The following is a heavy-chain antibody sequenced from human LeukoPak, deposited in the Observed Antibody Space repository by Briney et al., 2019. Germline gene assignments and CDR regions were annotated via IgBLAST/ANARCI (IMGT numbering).Heavy chain of an antibody. D-gene: IGHD2-2*02. CDR1: GGSFGGYY. V-gene: IGHV4-34*01. Sequence: SETLSLTCAVYGGSFGGYYWSWIRQPPGKGLEWIGEINHSGSTNYNPSLKSRVTISVDTSKNQFSLKLSSVTAADTAVYYCASLVPATAIPGRGYYFDYWGQGTLVTVSS. CDR3: ASLVPATAIPGRGYYFDY. J-gene: IGHJ4*02. CDR2: INHSGST.